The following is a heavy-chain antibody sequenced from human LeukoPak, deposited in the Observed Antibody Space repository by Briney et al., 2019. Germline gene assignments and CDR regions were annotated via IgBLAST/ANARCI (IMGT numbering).Heavy chain of an antibody. CDR3: ATVYCTNGVCQGGDYYYYYGMDV. CDR1: GGTFSSYA. V-gene: IGHV1-69*04. CDR2: IIPILGIA. J-gene: IGHJ6*02. Sequence: ASVKVSCKASGGTFSSYAISWVRQAPGQGLEWMGRIIPILGIANYAQKFQGRVTITADKSTSTAYMELSSLRSEDTAVYYCATVYCTNGVCQGGDYYYYYGMDVWGQGTTVTVSS. D-gene: IGHD2-8*01.